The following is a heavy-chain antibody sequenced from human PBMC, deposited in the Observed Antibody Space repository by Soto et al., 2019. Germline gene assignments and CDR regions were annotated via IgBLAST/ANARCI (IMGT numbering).Heavy chain of an antibody. D-gene: IGHD4-17*01. J-gene: IGHJ4*02. Sequence: PSETLSLTCAVSGGSISSGGYSWSWIRQPAGKGLEWIGFIYHSGSTNYNPSLKSRVTMSVDRSKNQFSLKLRSVTAADTAVYYCAGATVTYYYFDYWGQGTLVTVSS. V-gene: IGHV4-30-2*01. CDR3: AGATVTYYYFDY. CDR2: IYHSGST. CDR1: GGSISSGGYS.